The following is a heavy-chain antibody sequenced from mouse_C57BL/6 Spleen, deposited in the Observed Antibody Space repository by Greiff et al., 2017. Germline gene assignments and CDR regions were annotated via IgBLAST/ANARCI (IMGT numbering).Heavy chain of an antibody. Sequence: VQLQQPGAELVKPGASVKLSCKASGYTFTSYWMHWVKQRPGQGLEWIGMIHPNSGSTNYHEKFKSKATLTVDKSSSTAYMQLSSLTSEDSAVYYCASFTRDYFDYWGQGTTLTVSS. CDR2: IHPNSGST. J-gene: IGHJ2*01. V-gene: IGHV1-64*01. CDR1: GYTFTSYW. CDR3: ASFTRDYFDY.